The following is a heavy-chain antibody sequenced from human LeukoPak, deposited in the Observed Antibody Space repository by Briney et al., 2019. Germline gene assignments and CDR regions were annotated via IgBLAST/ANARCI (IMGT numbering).Heavy chain of an antibody. V-gene: IGHV3-23*01. CDR3: ARGARLQPMGEF. D-gene: IGHD4-11*01. CDR2: ISGDGRDT. CDR1: GFSFSSFG. J-gene: IGHJ4*02. Sequence: GGSLRLSCAASGFSFSSFGMSWVRQAPGRGLQWVSSISGDGRDTFYANSVKGRFTVSRDNSKTTMFLQMNSLRVEDTALYYCARGARLQPMGEFWGQGTLVTVSS.